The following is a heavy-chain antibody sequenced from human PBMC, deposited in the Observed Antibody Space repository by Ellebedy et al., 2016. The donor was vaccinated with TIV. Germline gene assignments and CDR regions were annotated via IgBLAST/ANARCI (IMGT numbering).Heavy chain of an antibody. CDR2: IKQDGSEK. V-gene: IGHV3-7*01. CDR1: GFTFSNDW. Sequence: GESLKISCAASGFTFSNDWMSWVRQAQGKGLEWVANIKQDGSEKYYVDSVKGRFTISRDNAKNSLYLQMNSLRAEDTAVYYCARAHFWGQGTLVTVSS. J-gene: IGHJ4*02. D-gene: IGHD3-3*02. CDR3: ARAHF.